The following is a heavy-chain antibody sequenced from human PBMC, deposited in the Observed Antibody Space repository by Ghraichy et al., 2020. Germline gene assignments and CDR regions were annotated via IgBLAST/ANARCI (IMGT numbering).Heavy chain of an antibody. J-gene: IGHJ4*02. Sequence: GGSLRLSCVTSGFTFGNYEMNWVRQAPGKGLEWVSYIGRGGGTIFYADSVKGRFTSYRDDAKSSLYLQMNSLRAEDTAIYYCASHNFTWYKGGQGTLVTVSS. D-gene: IGHD1-1*01. V-gene: IGHV3-48*03. CDR3: ASHNFTWYK. CDR1: GFTFGNYE. CDR2: IGRGGGTI.